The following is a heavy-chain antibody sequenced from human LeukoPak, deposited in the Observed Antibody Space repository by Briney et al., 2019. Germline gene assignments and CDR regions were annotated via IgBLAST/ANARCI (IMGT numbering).Heavy chain of an antibody. CDR1: GFTFSSYS. V-gene: IGHV3-48*04. CDR2: ISSSSSTI. Sequence: GGSLRLSCAASGFTFSSYSMNWVRQAPGKGLEWVSYISSSSSTIYYADSVKGRFTISRDNAKNSLYLQMNSPRAEDTAVYYCARDTYCGGDCFTPNWFDPWGQGTLVTVSS. D-gene: IGHD2-21*02. J-gene: IGHJ5*02. CDR3: ARDTYCGGDCFTPNWFDP.